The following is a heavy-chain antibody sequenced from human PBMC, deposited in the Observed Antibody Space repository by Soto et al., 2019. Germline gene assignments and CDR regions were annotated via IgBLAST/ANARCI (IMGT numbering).Heavy chain of an antibody. V-gene: IGHV3-7*01. Sequence: VQLVESGGGLVQPGGSLRLSCAASGFTFSSYWMSWVRQAPGKGLEWVANIKQDGSEKYYVDSVKGRFTISRDNAKNSLYLQMNSLRAEDTAVYYCARVFYYYDSSGYFDYWGQGTLVTVSS. J-gene: IGHJ4*02. CDR3: ARVFYYYDSSGYFDY. CDR1: GFTFSSYW. D-gene: IGHD3-22*01. CDR2: IKQDGSEK.